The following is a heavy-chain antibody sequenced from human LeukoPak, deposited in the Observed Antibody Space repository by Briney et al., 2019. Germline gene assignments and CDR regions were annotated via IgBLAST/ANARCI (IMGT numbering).Heavy chain of an antibody. V-gene: IGHV3-30-3*01. CDR1: GFTFSSYA. J-gene: IGHJ4*02. Sequence: GRSLRLSCAASGFTFSSYAMHWVRQAPGKGLEWVAVIYYDGSKKYYADSVEGRFTISRDNSKNTLYLQMDSLGVEDTAVYYCARGPDGYNSHFDYWGQGTLVTVSS. CDR3: ARGPDGYNSHFDY. CDR2: IYYDGSKK. D-gene: IGHD5-24*01.